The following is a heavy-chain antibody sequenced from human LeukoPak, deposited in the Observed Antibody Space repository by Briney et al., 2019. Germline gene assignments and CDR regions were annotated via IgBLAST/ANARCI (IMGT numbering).Heavy chain of an antibody. Sequence: GGSLRLSRAASGFTFSSYWMHWVRQAPGKGLVWVSRINSDGSSTSYADSVKGRFTISRDNAKNTLYLQMNSLRAEDTAVYYCASPQEKSILGYWGQGTLVTVSS. CDR3: ASPQEKSILGY. J-gene: IGHJ4*02. CDR2: INSDGSST. D-gene: IGHD3-3*01. CDR1: GFTFSSYW. V-gene: IGHV3-74*01.